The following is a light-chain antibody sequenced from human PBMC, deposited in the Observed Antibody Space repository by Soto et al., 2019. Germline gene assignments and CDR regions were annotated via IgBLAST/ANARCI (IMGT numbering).Light chain of an antibody. CDR1: RSDIGGYNF. V-gene: IGLV2-11*01. J-gene: IGLJ1*01. CDR3: CSYAGGYTHV. CDR2: DVI. Sequence: QSVLTQPRSVSGSPGQSVTISCTGTRSDIGGYNFVSWYQQHPGQAPKLIIYDVIKRPSGVPDRFSGSKSGNTASLTIYGLQAEDEADYYCCSYAGGYTHVFGTGPKVTVL.